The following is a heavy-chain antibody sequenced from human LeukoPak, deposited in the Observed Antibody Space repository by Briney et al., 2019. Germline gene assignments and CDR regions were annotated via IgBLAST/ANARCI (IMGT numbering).Heavy chain of an antibody. V-gene: IGHV3-48*02. Sequence: GGSLRLSCAASGFTFSSYAMYWVRQAPGKGPEWISYITNSGSTIYYADSVKGRFTISRDNAKNSLVLQMNSLRDEDSAVYYCARDSISAALFDLWGQGTLITVSS. CDR1: GFTFSSYA. D-gene: IGHD2/OR15-2a*01. J-gene: IGHJ5*02. CDR3: ARDSISAALFDL. CDR2: ITNSGSTI.